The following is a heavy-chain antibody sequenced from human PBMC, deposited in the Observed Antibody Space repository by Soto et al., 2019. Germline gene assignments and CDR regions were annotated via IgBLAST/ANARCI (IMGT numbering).Heavy chain of an antibody. J-gene: IGHJ4*02. D-gene: IGHD3-22*01. CDR1: GFTFRNYN. V-gene: IGHV3-48*01. CDR2: ISGASGTI. Sequence: GGSLRLSCAASGFTFRNYNMNWVRQAPGKGLEWLSYISGASGTIYYADSMQGRFTISRDNAKNSLYLQMNSLRTEDTAVYYCAKGADSTGYYNFDYWGQGTLVTVSS. CDR3: AKGADSTGYYNFDY.